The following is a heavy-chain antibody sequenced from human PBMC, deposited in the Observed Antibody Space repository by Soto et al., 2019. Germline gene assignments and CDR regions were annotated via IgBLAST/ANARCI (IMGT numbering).Heavy chain of an antibody. D-gene: IGHD4-17*01. J-gene: IGHJ6*02. CDR3: ARDPSYGDYSYYGMDV. Sequence: QVQLQESGPGLVKPSQTLSLTCTVSGASINGGGYYWSWIRQHPGKGLEGIGSIYSSGNTYYSPSLKSRVTISVDPSKNHFSLRLTSVTAADTAVYYCARDPSYGDYSYYGMDVWGQGTTVTVSS. CDR1: GASINGGGYY. CDR2: IYSSGNT. V-gene: IGHV4-31*03.